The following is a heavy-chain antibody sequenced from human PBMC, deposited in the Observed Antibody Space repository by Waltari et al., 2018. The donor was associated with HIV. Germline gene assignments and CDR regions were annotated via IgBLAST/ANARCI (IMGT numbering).Heavy chain of an antibody. CDR1: GYLFPILW. V-gene: IGHV3-15*01. D-gene: IGHD3-22*01. CDR2: IKSKSVGETT. J-gene: IGHJ4*02. CDR3: TVPRSGSSGFFY. Sequence: EVLLVESGGGLVKPGGTLRPSFAASGYLFPILWLTWVRQVPGKGLEWVGRIKSKSVGETTDYAASVRGRFTVSRDDSKNTLFLQMNNLKIEDTGIYYCTVPRSGSSGFFYWGQGILVTVSS.